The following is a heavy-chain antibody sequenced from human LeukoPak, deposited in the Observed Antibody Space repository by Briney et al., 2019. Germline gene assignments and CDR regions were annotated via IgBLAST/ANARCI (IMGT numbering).Heavy chain of an antibody. CDR1: RGSISSYY. Sequence: SETLSLTCSVSRGSISSYYWSWIRQPPGKGLEWIGYIYYSGRTNYNPSLKSRVSISVDTSKNQFSLRLSSVTAADTAVYYCARDFRGSVDAFDIWGQGTMVAVSS. J-gene: IGHJ3*02. CDR2: IYYSGRT. CDR3: ARDFRGSVDAFDI. V-gene: IGHV4-59*01.